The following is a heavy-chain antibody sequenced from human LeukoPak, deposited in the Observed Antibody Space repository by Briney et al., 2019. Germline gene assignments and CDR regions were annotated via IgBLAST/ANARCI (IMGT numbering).Heavy chain of an antibody. Sequence: SQTLSLTCTVSGGSISSGDYYWSWIRQPPGKGLERIGYIYYSGSTYYNPSLKSRVTISVDTSKNQFSLKLSSVTAADTAVYYCARARFLEWLLVDFDYWGQGTLVTVSS. CDR1: GGSISSGDYY. V-gene: IGHV4-30-4*08. D-gene: IGHD3-3*01. CDR2: IYYSGST. J-gene: IGHJ4*02. CDR3: ARARFLEWLLVDFDY.